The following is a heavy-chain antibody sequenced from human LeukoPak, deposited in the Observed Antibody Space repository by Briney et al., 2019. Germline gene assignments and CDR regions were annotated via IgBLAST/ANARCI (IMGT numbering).Heavy chain of an antibody. CDR2: IYSGGST. D-gene: IGHD3-22*01. CDR1: GFTVSSNY. Sequence: GGSLRLSCAASGFTVSSNYMSWVRQAPGKGLEWVSVIYSGGSTYYADSVKGRFTISRDNSKNTLYLQMNSLRAEDTAVYYCAREPYYYDSSGGAFDIWGQGTMVTVSS. CDR3: AREPYYYDSSGGAFDI. V-gene: IGHV3-66*01. J-gene: IGHJ3*02.